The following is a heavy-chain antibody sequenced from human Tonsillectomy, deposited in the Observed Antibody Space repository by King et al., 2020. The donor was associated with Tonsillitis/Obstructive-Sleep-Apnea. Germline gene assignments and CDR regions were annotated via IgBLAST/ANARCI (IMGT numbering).Heavy chain of an antibody. Sequence: VQLVESGAEVKKPGSSGKVSCKASGGTSSSYAISWVRQAPGQGLEGMGGSITISGTANYAQKFQGRVTITADEATSTAYMVLSRLRSEDTAVYYCGGYTRGKFDLWGRGTLVTVSS. CDR2: SITISGTA. V-gene: IGHV1-69*01. J-gene: IGHJ2*01. CDR1: GGTSSSYA. CDR3: GGYTRGKFDL. D-gene: IGHD5-12*01.